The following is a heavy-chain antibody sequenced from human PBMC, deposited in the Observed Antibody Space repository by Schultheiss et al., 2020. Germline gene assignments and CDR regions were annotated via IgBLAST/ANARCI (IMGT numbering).Heavy chain of an antibody. V-gene: IGHV4-31*03. J-gene: IGHJ4*02. D-gene: IGHD6-19*01. CDR2: INHSGST. CDR1: GGSISSGGYY. CDR3: ARGGWPNYFDY. Sequence: SQTLSLTCTVSGGSISSGGYYWSWIRQHPGKGLEWIGEINHSGSTNYNPSLKSRVTISVDTSKNQFSLKLSSVTAADTAVYYCARGGWPNYFDYWGQGTLVTVSS.